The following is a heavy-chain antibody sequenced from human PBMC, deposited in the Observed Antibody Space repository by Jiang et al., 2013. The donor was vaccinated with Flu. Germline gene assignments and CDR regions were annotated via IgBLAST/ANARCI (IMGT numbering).Heavy chain of an antibody. D-gene: IGHD3-9*01. J-gene: IGHJ4*02. CDR3: ARGDTVGYLRYFDWLLLGY. V-gene: IGHV1-3*01. CDR1: GYTFTSYA. Sequence: AEVKKPGASVKVSCKASGYTFTSYAMHWVRQAPGQRLEWMGWINAGNGNTKYSQKFQGRVTITRDTSASTAYMELSSLRSEDTAVYYCARGDTVGYLRYFDWLLLGYWGQGTLVTVSS. CDR2: INAGNGNT.